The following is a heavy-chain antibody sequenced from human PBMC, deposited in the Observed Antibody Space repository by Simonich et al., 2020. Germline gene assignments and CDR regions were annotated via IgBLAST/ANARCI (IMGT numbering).Heavy chain of an antibody. V-gene: IGHV4-59*08. Sequence: QVQLQESGPGLVKPSATLSLTCTVSGGSISSYYWSWIRQPPGKGLERIGYIYYSRSTNNNPSLKSRVTISGDTSKNQFSLKLSSVTAADTAVYYCARHDRWLQFYFDYWGQGTLVTVSS. CDR2: IYYSRST. D-gene: IGHD5-12*01. J-gene: IGHJ4*02. CDR1: GGSISSYY. CDR3: ARHDRWLQFYFDY.